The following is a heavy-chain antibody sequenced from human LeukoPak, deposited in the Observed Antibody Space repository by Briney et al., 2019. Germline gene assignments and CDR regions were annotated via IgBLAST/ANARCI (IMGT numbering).Heavy chain of an antibody. CDR1: GFTLSSSW. CDR2: IKPDGSAE. V-gene: IGHV3-7*01. J-gene: IGHJ4*02. D-gene: IGHD6-13*01. Sequence: PGGSLRLSCAASGFTLSSSWMSWVRQAPGEGLEWVAHIKPDGSAEYYVDSVKGRFTISRDNARNSLYLQMNSLRAEDTALYYCVGWQQLAAYWGQGTLVTVSS. CDR3: VGWQQLAAY.